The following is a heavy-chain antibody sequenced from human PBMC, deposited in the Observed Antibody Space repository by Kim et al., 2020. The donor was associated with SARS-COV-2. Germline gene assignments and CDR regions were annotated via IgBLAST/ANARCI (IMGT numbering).Heavy chain of an antibody. J-gene: IGHJ3*02. Sequence: GGSLRLSCAASGFTFSSYSMNWVRQAPGKGLEWVSYISSSSSTIYYADSVKGRFTISRDNAKNSLYLQMNSLRDEDTAVYYCARDRAYDYVWGTNEGSDVFDIWGQGTMVTVSS. V-gene: IGHV3-48*02. D-gene: IGHD3-16*01. CDR3: ARDRAYDYVWGTNEGSDVFDI. CDR2: ISSSSSTI. CDR1: GFTFSSYS.